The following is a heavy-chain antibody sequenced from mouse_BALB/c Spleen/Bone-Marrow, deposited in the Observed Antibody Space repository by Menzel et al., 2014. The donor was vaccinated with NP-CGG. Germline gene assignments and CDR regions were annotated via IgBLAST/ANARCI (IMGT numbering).Heavy chain of an antibody. Sequence: VKLMESGPGLVQPSQGLSITCTVSGFFLTSYGVHWVRQSPGKGLEWLGVIWSDGSTDYNAAFISRLNISKDNSKSQIFFKMNSLQPNDTAIYFCARRDGHLFAYWGQGTLVTVSA. J-gene: IGHJ3*01. D-gene: IGHD2-3*01. CDR2: IWSDGST. CDR1: GFFLTSYG. V-gene: IGHV2-2*02. CDR3: ARRDGHLFAY.